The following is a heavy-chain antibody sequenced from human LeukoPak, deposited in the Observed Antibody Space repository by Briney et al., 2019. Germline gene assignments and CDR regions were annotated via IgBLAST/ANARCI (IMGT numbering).Heavy chain of an antibody. CDR3: SEGYFEPFAH. CDR1: GASVSNSH. D-gene: IGHD2/OR15-2a*01. V-gene: IGHV4-59*02. J-gene: IGHJ4*02. Sequence: PSETLSLTCAVSGASVSNSHWNWIRQFPGKGLEWIGCLSYTGKTDYNPSLSSRVTISLGTSNNQVSLNLKSVTAADTAVYYCSEGYFEPFAHWGPGTLVTVSS. CDR2: LSYTGKT.